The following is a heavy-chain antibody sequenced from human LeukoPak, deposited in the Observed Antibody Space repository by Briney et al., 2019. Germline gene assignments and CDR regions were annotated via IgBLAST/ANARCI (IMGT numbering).Heavy chain of an antibody. V-gene: IGHV3-74*01. CDR3: ARGGLVELQSPQDY. CDR2: IYSDGSIT. Sequence: PGGSLRLSCAASGFTFSRYWMHWVRQGPGKGLEWLSRIYSDGSITTYVDSVEGRFTISRDNARNTLYLQMNSLRAEDTAVYCCARGGLVELQSPQDYWGQGTLVTVSS. D-gene: IGHD1-7*01. CDR1: GFTFSRYW. J-gene: IGHJ4*02.